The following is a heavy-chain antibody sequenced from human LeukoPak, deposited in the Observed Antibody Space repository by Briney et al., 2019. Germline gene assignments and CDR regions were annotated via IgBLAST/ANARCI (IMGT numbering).Heavy chain of an antibody. J-gene: IGHJ4*02. V-gene: IGHV4-38-2*02. CDR1: GYSISSGYY. D-gene: IGHD4-11*01. CDR3: ARVGMWGYSNTIDY. Sequence: SETLSLTCTVSGYSISSGYYWGWIRQPPGKGLEWIGSIYTSGSTNYNPSLKSRVTISVDTSKNQFSLKLSSVTAADTAVYYCARVGMWGYSNTIDYWGQGTLVTVSS. CDR2: IYTSGST.